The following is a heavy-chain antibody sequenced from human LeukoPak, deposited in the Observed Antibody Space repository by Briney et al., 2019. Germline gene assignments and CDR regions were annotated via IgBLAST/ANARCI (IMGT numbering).Heavy chain of an antibody. V-gene: IGHV4-59*08. CDR2: IYYSGST. CDR1: GGSISSYY. Sequence: SETLSLTCTVSGGSISSYYWSWIRQPPGKGLEWIGYIYYSGSTNYNPSLKSRVTISVDTSKNQFSPKLTSVTAADTAVYYCARHVGKFYGMDVWGQGSTVTVSS. J-gene: IGHJ6*02. CDR3: ARHVGKFYGMDV. D-gene: IGHD3-10*01.